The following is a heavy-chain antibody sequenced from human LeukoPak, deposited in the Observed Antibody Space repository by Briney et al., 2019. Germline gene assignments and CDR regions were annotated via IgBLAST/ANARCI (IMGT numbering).Heavy chain of an antibody. CDR1: GFTFSSYG. D-gene: IGHD3-16*01. CDR2: IRHDESKT. Sequence: PGGSLRLSCAASGFTFSSYGMPWVRQAPGEGLEWVAFIRHDESKTFYADSVKGRFTISRDNSKSTLYLQMSSLRAEDTALYYCAKSVIPNAYQGTYYMDVWGKGTTVAVSS. CDR3: AKSVIPNAYQGTYYMDV. V-gene: IGHV3-30*02. J-gene: IGHJ6*03.